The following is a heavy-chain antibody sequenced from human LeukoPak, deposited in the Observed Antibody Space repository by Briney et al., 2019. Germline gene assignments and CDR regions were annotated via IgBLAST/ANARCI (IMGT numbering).Heavy chain of an antibody. CDR3: ARITVAGTAYYYYYGMDV. J-gene: IGHJ6*02. Sequence: GSLRLSCAASGFAFSSYGMHWVRQAPGKGLEWVAVIWFDGSNKYYADSVKGRFTISRDNSKNTLYLQMNSLRAEDTAVYYCARITVAGTAYYYYYGMDVWGQGTTVTVSS. D-gene: IGHD6-19*01. CDR2: IWFDGSNK. CDR1: GFAFSSYG. V-gene: IGHV3-33*01.